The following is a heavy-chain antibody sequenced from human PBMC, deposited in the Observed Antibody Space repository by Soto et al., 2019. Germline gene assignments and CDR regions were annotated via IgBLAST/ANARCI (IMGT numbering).Heavy chain of an antibody. CDR1: GFTFSTSW. CDR2: IKEDGSEK. V-gene: IGHV3-7*01. Sequence: QPGGSLRLSCAASGFTFSTSWMNWVRQAPGKGLEWVAGIKEDGSEKYYVDSVKGRFTISKDNAENSLELHMNRLRVEDTAVYYCVRGRGYNAFDYWGLGTLVTVSS. D-gene: IGHD5-18*01. CDR3: VRGRGYNAFDY. J-gene: IGHJ4*02.